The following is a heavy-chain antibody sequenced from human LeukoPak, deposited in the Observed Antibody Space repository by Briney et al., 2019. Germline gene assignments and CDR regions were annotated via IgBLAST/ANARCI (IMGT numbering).Heavy chain of an antibody. D-gene: IGHD5-12*01. CDR3: ARVYGAGYDFRGAFDI. J-gene: IGHJ3*02. V-gene: IGHV4-59*01. CDR1: GDSISTYY. Sequence: SETLSLTCTVSGDSISTYYWSWIRQPPGKGLEWIGYIYYTGSTNYNPSLKSRVTISVDTSKNQFSLKLSSVTAADTAVYYCARVYGAGYDFRGAFDIWGQGAMVTVSS. CDR2: IYYTGST.